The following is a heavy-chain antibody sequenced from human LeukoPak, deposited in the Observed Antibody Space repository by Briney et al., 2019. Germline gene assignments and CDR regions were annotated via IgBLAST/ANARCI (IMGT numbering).Heavy chain of an antibody. J-gene: IGHJ4*02. CDR3: ARDIGGFTVTTRYLDY. D-gene: IGHD4-17*01. CDR1: GFTFSSYS. Sequence: PGGSLRLSCAASGFTFSSYSLNWVRQAPGKGLEWVSSISSTSNYRYYADSVKGRFTISRDNAKNSVYLQMNSLRAEDTAVYYCARDIGGFTVTTRYLDYWGQGTLVTVSS. CDR2: ISSTSNYR. V-gene: IGHV3-21*01.